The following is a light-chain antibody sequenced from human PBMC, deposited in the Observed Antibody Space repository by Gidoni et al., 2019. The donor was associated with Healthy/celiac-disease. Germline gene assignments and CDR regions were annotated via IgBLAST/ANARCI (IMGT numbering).Light chain of an antibody. CDR2: DAS. V-gene: IGKV1-33*01. Sequence: DIQMTQSPSSLSASVGDRVTITCQASQDISNYLNWYQQKPGKAPKLLIYDASNLETSIPSRFSGSGSGTDFTFTISSLQPEDIAIYYCQQYDNRPITFGQGTRLEIK. CDR1: QDISNY. CDR3: QQYDNRPIT. J-gene: IGKJ5*01.